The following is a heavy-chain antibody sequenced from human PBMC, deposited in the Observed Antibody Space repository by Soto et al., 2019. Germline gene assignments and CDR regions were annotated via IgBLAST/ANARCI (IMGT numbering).Heavy chain of an antibody. V-gene: IGHV3-23*01. CDR3: SRNTSGRQGSTLDI. CDR1: GFSLRDHA. Sequence: LQSGGGVVQPGESLRLSCAASGFSLRDHALSWVRQAAGGGLEWVSAISGSGSVTYYTSSVRGRFTISRDNSRNTLYLQMNNLRAEDTAVYYCSRNTSGRQGSTLDIWGQGTMVTVSS. CDR2: ISGSGSVT. D-gene: IGHD6-19*01. J-gene: IGHJ3*02.